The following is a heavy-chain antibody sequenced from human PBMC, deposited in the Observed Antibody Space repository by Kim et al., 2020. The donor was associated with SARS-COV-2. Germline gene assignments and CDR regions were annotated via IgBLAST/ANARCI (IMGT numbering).Heavy chain of an antibody. J-gene: IGHJ2*01. CDR1: GSSMSTFF. CDR3: VRDKAEAGSSPYWYFDR. Sequence: SETLSLTCTVSGSSMSTFFWSWLRQPPGKGLEWIGYVSSNGRSTYNPSLKSRVAMSVDRSKDQLSLTLTSVTAADTAVYYCVRDKAEAGSSPYWYFDRWG. CDR2: VSSNGRS. D-gene: IGHD3-10*01. V-gene: IGHV4-59*01.